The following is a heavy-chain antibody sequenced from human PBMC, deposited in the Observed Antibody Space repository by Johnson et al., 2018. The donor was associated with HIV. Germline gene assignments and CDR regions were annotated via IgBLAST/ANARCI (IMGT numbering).Heavy chain of an antibody. CDR1: GFTFRNAW. CDR2: IKSKTDGGTT. CDR3: TTDPWGSDAFDI. D-gene: IGHD7-27*01. J-gene: IGHJ3*02. V-gene: IGHV3-15*01. Sequence: EVQLVESGGGLVKHGGSLRLSCAASGFTFRNAWMSWVRQAPGKGLEWVGRIKSKTDGGTTDYAAPVKGRFTISRDDSKYTLYLQMNSLKTEDTAVYYCTTDPWGSDAFDIWGQGTMVTVSS.